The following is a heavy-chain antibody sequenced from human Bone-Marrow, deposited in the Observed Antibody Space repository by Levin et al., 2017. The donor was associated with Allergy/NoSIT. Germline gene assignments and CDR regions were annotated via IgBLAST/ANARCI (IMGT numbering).Heavy chain of an antibody. D-gene: IGHD1-1*01. J-gene: IGHJ6*02. Sequence: GASVKVSCKASGYTFTNYDINWVRQATGQGLEWMGWMNPNSGNAGYAQKFQGRVTLTRTSSTSTAYMDLYGLTSEDTAVYYCVTQKWERPKSYSYYGMDVWGQGTTVTVSS. CDR2: MNPNSGNA. CDR3: VTQKWERPKSYSYYGMDV. V-gene: IGHV1-8*01. CDR1: GYTFTNYD.